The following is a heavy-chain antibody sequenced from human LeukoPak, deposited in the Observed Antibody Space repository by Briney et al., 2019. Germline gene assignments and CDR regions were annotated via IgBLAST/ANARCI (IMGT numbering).Heavy chain of an antibody. CDR1: GGTFSSYP. CDR2: IIPIFGTA. D-gene: IGHD3-22*01. Sequence: SVKVSCKASGGTFSSYPISWVRQAPGQGLEWMGGIIPIFGTANYAQKFQGRVTITADESTSTAYMELSSLRSEDTAVYYCAREGPLSGYCDYWGQGTLVTVSS. CDR3: AREGPLSGYCDY. J-gene: IGHJ4*02. V-gene: IGHV1-69*13.